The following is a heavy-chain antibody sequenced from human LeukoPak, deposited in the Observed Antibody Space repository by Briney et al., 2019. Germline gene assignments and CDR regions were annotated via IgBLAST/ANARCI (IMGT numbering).Heavy chain of an antibody. D-gene: IGHD3-3*01. CDR2: IYYSGST. CDR1: GGCVSSGRYY. V-gene: IGHV4-61*01. J-gene: IGHJ4*02. CDR3: ARVTNVLRFLEWLPAVYYFDY. Sequence: SETLSLTCTVSGGCVSSGRYYWSWIRQPPGKGLEWIGYIYYSGSTNYNPSLKSRVTISVDTSKNQFSLKLSSVTAADTAVYYCARVTNVLRFLEWLPAVYYFDYWGQGTLVTVSS.